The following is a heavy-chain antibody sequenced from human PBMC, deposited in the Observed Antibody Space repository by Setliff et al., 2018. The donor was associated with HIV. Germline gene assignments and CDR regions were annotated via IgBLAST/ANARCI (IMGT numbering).Heavy chain of an antibody. CDR3: ARAPNPYSSGWYWQGNYFDY. J-gene: IGHJ4*02. Sequence: SETLSLTCSVSGASMSSGRFSYNWIRQPAGKGLQWIGHIYTTGVTDYNPSLKSRVTISLDTSKSQISLNLTSVTGEDTGVYYCARAPNPYSSGWYWQGNYFDYWGQGTLVTVSS. D-gene: IGHD6-19*01. CDR1: GASMSSGRFS. CDR2: IYTTGVT. V-gene: IGHV4-61*09.